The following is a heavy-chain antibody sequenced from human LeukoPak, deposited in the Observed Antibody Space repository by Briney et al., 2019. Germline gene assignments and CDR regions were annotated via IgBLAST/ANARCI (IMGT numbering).Heavy chain of an antibody. J-gene: IGHJ5*02. D-gene: IGHD2-21*01. V-gene: IGHV1-2*02. CDR1: GYSFSDNY. Sequence: ASVKVSCKASGYSFSDNYLHWVRLAPGQGLEWMGWINPNSGGTRYAQKFQGRVTMTTDTSISTAYMELSRLTSDDTAVYYCARESGGAFDPWGQGTLVTVSS. CDR3: ARESGGAFDP. CDR2: INPNSGGT.